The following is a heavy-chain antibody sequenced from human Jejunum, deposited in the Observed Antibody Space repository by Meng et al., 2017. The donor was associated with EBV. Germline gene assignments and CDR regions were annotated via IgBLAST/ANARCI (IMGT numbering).Heavy chain of an antibody. D-gene: IGHD3/OR15-3a*01. CDR2: INPGNGET. CDR3: ASRPGFNIGPFDY. Sequence: QVRLGESGAEVKKPGASVKLSCKASGYTFTNYPIHWVRQAPGQRPEWMGCINPGNGETEFSQKFQGRVTITRDTSATTAYMELTSLRSEDTAVYYCASRPGFNIGPFDYWGQGTLVTVSS. V-gene: IGHV1-3*01. J-gene: IGHJ4*02. CDR1: GYTFTNYP.